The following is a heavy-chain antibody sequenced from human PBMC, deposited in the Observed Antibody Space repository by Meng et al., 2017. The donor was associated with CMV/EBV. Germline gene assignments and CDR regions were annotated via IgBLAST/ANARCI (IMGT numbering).Heavy chain of an antibody. CDR1: GFTVSSNY. CDR3: ARETYRYDFWSGPMGL. CDR2: IYSGGST. Sequence: GESLKISCAASGFTVSSNYMSWVRQAPGKGLEWVSVIYSGGSTYYADSVKGRFTISRDNSKNTLYLQMNSLRAEDTAVYYCARETYRYDFWSGPMGLWGQGTLVTVSS. D-gene: IGHD3-3*01. V-gene: IGHV3-66*01. J-gene: IGHJ4*02.